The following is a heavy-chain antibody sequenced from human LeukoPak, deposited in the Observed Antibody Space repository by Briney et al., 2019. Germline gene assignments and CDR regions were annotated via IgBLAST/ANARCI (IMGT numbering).Heavy chain of an antibody. CDR1: GDSVSSNSAA. CDR3: ARGSHYIGSYFQDY. CDR2: TYYRSNWYN. V-gene: IGHV6-1*01. D-gene: IGHD1-26*01. J-gene: IGHJ4*02. Sequence: SQTLSLTCDISGDSVSSNSAAWNWIRQSPSRGLEWLGRTYYRSNWYNDYAVSVKSRIIITPDTSKNQFSLQLNSVTPEDTAVYYCARGSHYIGSYFQDYWGQGTLVTVSS.